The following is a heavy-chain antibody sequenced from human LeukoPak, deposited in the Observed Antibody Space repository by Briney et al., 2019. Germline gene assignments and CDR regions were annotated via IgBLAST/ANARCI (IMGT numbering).Heavy chain of an antibody. CDR3: ARLGDGDNLRYFDY. CDR1: GDSISGNY. J-gene: IGHJ4*02. V-gene: IGHV4-59*08. Sequence: NPSETLSLTSTVSGDSISGNYWTWIRQPPGQGREWSGYIYYSGSTNYNASLKSRVTISVDTSKNQFSLKLSSVTAADTAVYYCARLGDGDNLRYFDYWGQGTLVTVSS. D-gene: IGHD5-24*01. CDR2: IYYSGST.